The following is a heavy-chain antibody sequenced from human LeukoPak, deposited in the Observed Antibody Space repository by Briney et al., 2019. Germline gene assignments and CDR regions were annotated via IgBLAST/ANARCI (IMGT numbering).Heavy chain of an antibody. J-gene: IGHJ6*03. CDR2: IWYDGSNK. Sequence: GGSLRLSCEASGFTFSAYAMHWVRQAPGQGLEWVAVIWYDGSNKYYTDSVKGRFTISRDNSRDTLYLQMNTLRAEDTAVYYCASSLGNGRYYYYYMDAWGKGTTVTVSS. V-gene: IGHV3-33*01. D-gene: IGHD2-8*01. CDR3: ASSLGNGRYYYYYMDA. CDR1: GFTFSAYA.